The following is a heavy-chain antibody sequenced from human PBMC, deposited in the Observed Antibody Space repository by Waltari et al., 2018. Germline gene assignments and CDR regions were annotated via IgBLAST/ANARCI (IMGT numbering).Heavy chain of an antibody. CDR3: ARAREQNYGFWSGYSFYFDH. CDR2: IISRYNIR. D-gene: IGHD3-3*01. CDR1: GFSFSDYY. J-gene: IGHJ4*02. Sequence: VQLVESGGGLVNPGGSLRLSCAASGFSFSDYYMTWIRQAPGKGLEGIAYIISRYNIRYHAVSVMGRFTISRDNAKKSLYLQMKSLRAEDTAVYFCARAREQNYGFWSGYSFYFDHWGQGALVTVSS. V-gene: IGHV3-11*01.